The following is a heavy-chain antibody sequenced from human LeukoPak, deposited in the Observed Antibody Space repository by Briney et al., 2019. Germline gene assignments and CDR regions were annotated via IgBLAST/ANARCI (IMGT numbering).Heavy chain of an antibody. V-gene: IGHV3-15*07. CDR2: IKSKTDGGTT. CDR1: GFVFSSNY. Sequence: GGSLRLSCAASGFVFSSNYMNWVRQAPGKGLEWVGRIKSKTDGGTTDYAAPVKGRSTISRDDSKNTLYLQMNSLKTEDTAVYYCTTTPTKYYDFWSAYNDYWGQGTLVTVSS. CDR3: TTTPTKYYDFWSAYNDY. D-gene: IGHD3-3*01. J-gene: IGHJ4*02.